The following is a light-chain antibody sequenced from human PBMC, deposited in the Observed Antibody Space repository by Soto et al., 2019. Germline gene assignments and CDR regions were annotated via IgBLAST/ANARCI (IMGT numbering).Light chain of an antibody. CDR2: DVI. J-gene: IGLJ7*01. CDR3: CSYLGIRAV. V-gene: IGLV2-23*02. CDR1: SSDVGSHNL. Sequence: QSALTQPASVSGSPGQSITISCTGNSSDVGSHNLVSCYQPHPGQAPKLRIYDVIKRPLGVSARFSASKSGNTASLTISGLQAEDEADCYVCSYLGIRAVFGGGTKLTVL.